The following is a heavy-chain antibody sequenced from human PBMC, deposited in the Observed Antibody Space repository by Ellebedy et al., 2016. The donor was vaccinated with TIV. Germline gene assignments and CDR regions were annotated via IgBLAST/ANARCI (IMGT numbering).Heavy chain of an antibody. CDR1: GVTFSNYA. CDR3: VKDPSDDFWSGYAYYFHY. D-gene: IGHD3-3*01. Sequence: GESLKISCSASGVTFSNYAMHWVRQSQGKGLEYVSAISSNGGSSFYAGSVRGRFTISRDNSRNTLYLQMNSLTTEDAAVYYCVKDPSDDFWSGYAYYFHYWGQGTLVTVSS. V-gene: IGHV3-64D*06. J-gene: IGHJ4*02. CDR2: ISSNGGSS.